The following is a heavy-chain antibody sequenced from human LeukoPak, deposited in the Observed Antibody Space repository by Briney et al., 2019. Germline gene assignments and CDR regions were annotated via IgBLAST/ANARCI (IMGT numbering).Heavy chain of an antibody. D-gene: IGHD2-2*01. CDR3: ATAYCSSTSCPT. CDR2: INDSGDST. J-gene: IGHJ5*02. CDR1: GFTFSSYA. V-gene: IGHV3-23*01. Sequence: PGGSLRLSCAASGFTFSSYAMSWVRQAPGKGLEWDSSINDSGDSTYYADSLKGRFTISRDNSKNTLYLLMNNLRAEDTAIFYCATAYCSSTSCPTWGQGTLVTVSS.